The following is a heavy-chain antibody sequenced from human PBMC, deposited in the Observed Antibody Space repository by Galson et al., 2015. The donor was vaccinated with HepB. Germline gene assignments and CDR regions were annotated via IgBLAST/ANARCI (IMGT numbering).Heavy chain of an antibody. V-gene: IGHV3-30-3*01. CDR1: GFTFSSYA. J-gene: IGHJ4*02. Sequence: SLRLSCAASGFTFSSYAMHWVRQAPGKGLEWVAVISYDGSNKYYADSVKGRFTISRDNSKNTLYLQMNSLRAEDTAVYYCARGRSSGYWGQGTLVTVSS. CDR3: ARGRSSGY. CDR2: ISYDGSNK.